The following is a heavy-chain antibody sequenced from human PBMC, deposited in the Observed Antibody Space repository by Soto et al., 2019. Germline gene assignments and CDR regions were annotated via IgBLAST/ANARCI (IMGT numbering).Heavy chain of an antibody. Sequence: GESLKISCKGSGYNFTNYWIGWVRQMPGQGLEWMGIVHPGDADTRYSQSFQGPVTISADKSIRTAYPQWNSLKASDSAMYYCARRLYYYYKSGHYLGWFDPSGQGTLVTVSS. CDR2: VHPGDADT. V-gene: IGHV5-51*01. CDR1: GYNFTNYW. D-gene: IGHD3-22*01. J-gene: IGHJ5*02. CDR3: ARRLYYYYKSGHYLGWFDP.